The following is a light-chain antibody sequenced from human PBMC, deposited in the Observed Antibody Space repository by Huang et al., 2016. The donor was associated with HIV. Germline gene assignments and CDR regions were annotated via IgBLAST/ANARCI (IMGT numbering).Light chain of an antibody. CDR2: DAS. CDR3: QQRSNWPPWT. CDR1: QSVSNY. Sequence: EIVLTQSPATLSLSPGERATLSCRASQSVSNYLAWYQQKPGQAPRLLIYDASNRATGIPDRFSGSVSGTDFPLTISSLEPEDFAVYYCQQRSNWPPWTFGQGTKVEIK. V-gene: IGKV3-11*01. J-gene: IGKJ1*01.